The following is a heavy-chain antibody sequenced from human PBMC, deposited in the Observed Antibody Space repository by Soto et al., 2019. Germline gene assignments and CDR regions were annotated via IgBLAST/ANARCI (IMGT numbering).Heavy chain of an antibody. V-gene: IGHV3-15*07. CDR1: GFTFSNAW. CDR3: TTEVDYYDSSGYYVPPNYFDY. CDR2: IKSKTDGGTT. Sequence: GGSLRLSCAASGFTFSNAWMNWVRQAPGKGLEWVGRIKSKTDGGTTDYAAPVKGRFTISRDDSKNTLYLQMNSLKTEDTAVYYCTTEVDYYDSSGYYVPPNYFDYWGQGTLVTVSS. D-gene: IGHD3-22*01. J-gene: IGHJ4*02.